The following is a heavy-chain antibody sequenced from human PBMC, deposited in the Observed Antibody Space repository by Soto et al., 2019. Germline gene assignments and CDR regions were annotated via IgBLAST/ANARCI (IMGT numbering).Heavy chain of an antibody. J-gene: IGHJ5*02. V-gene: IGHV4-34*01. CDR2: INHSGST. CDR3: ASRLWFGEFPGHWFDP. CDR1: GGSFSGYY. Sequence: QVQLQQWGAGLLKPSETLSLTCAVYGGSFSGYYWSWIRQPPGKGLEWIGEINHSGSTNYNPSLKSRVTISVDTSKNQFSLKLSSVTAAATAVYYCASRLWFGEFPGHWFDPWGQGTLVTVSS. D-gene: IGHD3-10*01.